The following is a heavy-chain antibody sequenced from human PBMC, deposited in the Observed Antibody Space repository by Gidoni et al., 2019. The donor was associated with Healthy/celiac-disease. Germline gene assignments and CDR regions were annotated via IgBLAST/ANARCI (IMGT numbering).Heavy chain of an antibody. V-gene: IGHV4-39*02. CDR1: GGSISSRSYY. D-gene: IGHD6-13*01. CDR3: ARDNHGIAAAGTSAY. Sequence: QLQLQESGPGLVKPSETLSLTCTVSGGSISSRSYYWGWIRQPPGKGLEWIGSIYYSGSTYYNPSLKSRVTISVDTSKNQFSLKLSSVTAADTAVYYCARDNHGIAAAGTSAYWGQGTLVTVSS. CDR2: IYYSGST. J-gene: IGHJ4*02.